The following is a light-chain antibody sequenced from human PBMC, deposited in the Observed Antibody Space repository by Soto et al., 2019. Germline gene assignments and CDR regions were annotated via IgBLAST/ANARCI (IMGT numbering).Light chain of an antibody. J-gene: IGKJ4*02. CDR1: QGIRHQ. CDR3: EQYNAYALT. V-gene: IGKV1-16*01. Sequence: DIQVTQSPSSLSASVGDRVTITCQTSQGIRHQLAWFQLKPGKAPKSLLYAASSLQSWVPSGFSGSGSERDLTLTIGSLEPDDFATYYIEQYNAYALTFGGGTKVEI. CDR2: AAS.